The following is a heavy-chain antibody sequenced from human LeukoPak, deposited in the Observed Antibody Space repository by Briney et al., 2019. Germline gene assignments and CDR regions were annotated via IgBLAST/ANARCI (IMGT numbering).Heavy chain of an antibody. D-gene: IGHD2-8*01. CDR2: IWYDGSNK. J-gene: IGHJ3*02. V-gene: IGHV3-33*01. CDR3: ASRRDCTNGVCSHAFDI. Sequence: SGGSLRLSCAASGFTFSSYGMHWVRQAPGKGLEWVAVIWYDGSNKYYVDSVKGRFTISRDNSKNTLYLQMNSLRAEDTAVYYCASRRDCTNGVCSHAFDIWGQGTMVTVSS. CDR1: GFTFSSYG.